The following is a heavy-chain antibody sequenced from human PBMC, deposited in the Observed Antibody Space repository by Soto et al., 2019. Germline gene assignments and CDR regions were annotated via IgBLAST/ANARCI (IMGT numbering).Heavy chain of an antibody. D-gene: IGHD3-22*01. CDR3: AKPLGYYDSSGYGMDV. J-gene: IGHJ6*02. Sequence: GGSLRLSCAASGFTFSSYGMHWVRQAPGKGLEWVAVISYDGSNKYYADSVKGRFTISRDNSKNTLYLQMNSLRAEDTAVYYCAKPLGYYDSSGYGMDVWGQGTKVTVSS. V-gene: IGHV3-30*18. CDR2: ISYDGSNK. CDR1: GFTFSSYG.